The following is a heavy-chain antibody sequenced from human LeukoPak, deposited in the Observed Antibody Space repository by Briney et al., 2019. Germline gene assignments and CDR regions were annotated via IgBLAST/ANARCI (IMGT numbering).Heavy chain of an antibody. J-gene: IGHJ6*03. CDR2: SNWNGART. V-gene: IGHV3-20*04. CDR3: ARRRRLGDFPHYYYMDV. D-gene: IGHD3-16*01. Sequence: GGSLRLSCAASGFPFDDYGMTWVRQAPGKGLEWVSDSNWNGARTGYADSVKGRFTISRDNAKNSLYLQMNSLTAEDTALYYCARRRRLGDFPHYYYMDVWGKGTTVTVSS. CDR1: GFPFDDYG.